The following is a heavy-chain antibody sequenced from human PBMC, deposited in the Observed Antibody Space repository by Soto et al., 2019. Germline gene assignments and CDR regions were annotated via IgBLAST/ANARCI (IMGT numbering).Heavy chain of an antibody. J-gene: IGHJ6*02. D-gene: IGHD3-10*01. CDR1: DGSISSFY. CDR3: ARVQGTMVREGYYYGLDV. CDR2: IYYSGSS. Sequence: PSETLSLPWTVVDGSISSFYWSWIRKHPGKGLGWIGYIYYSGSSNYTPSLKSRVTISVDTSKNQFSLKLSSVTAADTTVYYCARVQGTMVREGYYYGLDVWGQGTTVTVSS. V-gene: IGHV4-59*01.